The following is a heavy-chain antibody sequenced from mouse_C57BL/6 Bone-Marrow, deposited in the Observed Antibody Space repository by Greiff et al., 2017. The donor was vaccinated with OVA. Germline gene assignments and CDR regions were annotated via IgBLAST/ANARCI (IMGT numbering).Heavy chain of an antibody. J-gene: IGHJ3*01. CDR3: ARGKGLRRGAWFAY. CDR1: GYSITSGYY. D-gene: IGHD2-4*01. Sequence: EVQLQESGPGLVKPSQSLSLTCSVTGYSITSGYYWNWLRQFPGNKLEWMGYISYDGSNNYNPSLKNRISITRDTSKNQLFLKLNSVTTEDTATYYCARGKGLRRGAWFAYWGQGTLVTVSA. V-gene: IGHV3-6*01. CDR2: ISYDGSN.